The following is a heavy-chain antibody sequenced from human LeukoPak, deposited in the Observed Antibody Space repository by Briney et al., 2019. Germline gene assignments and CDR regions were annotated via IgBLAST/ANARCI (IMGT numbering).Heavy chain of an antibody. CDR2: INPNSGGT. CDR1: GYTFTGYY. CDR3: ARGGSGYSRYYFDY. V-gene: IGHV1-2*02. Sequence: GASVKVSCKASGYTFTGYYMHWVRQAPGQGLEWMGWINPNSGGTNYAQKFQGRVTMTRDTSISTACMELSRLRSDDTAVYYCARGGSGYSRYYFDYWGQGALVTASS. J-gene: IGHJ4*02. D-gene: IGHD3-22*01.